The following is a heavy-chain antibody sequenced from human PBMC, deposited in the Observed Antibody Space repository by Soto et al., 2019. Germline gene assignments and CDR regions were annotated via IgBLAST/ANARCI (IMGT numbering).Heavy chain of an antibody. D-gene: IGHD5-18*01. V-gene: IGHV4-34*01. CDR3: ARGLPGYSYDKGYFFDY. CDR1: CGYFIDYY. CDR2: INHSGST. Sequence: SELHSVTYGVYCGYFIDYYWSWIRQTPGKGLEWIGEINHSGSTNYNPSLKSRVTISVDTSKNQFSLKLSSVTAADTAVYYCARGLPGYSYDKGYFFDYWGQGTLVTVS. J-gene: IGHJ4*02.